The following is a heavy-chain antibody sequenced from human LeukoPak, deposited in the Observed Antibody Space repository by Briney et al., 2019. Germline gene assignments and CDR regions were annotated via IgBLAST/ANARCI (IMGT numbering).Heavy chain of an antibody. Sequence: GGSLRRSCAASGFTFDDYAMHWVRQAPGKGLEWVSLISGDGGSTYYADSVKGRFTISRDNSKNSLYLQMNSLRTEDTALYYCAPNWNVFDYWGQGTLVTVSS. J-gene: IGHJ4*02. CDR2: ISGDGGST. CDR1: GFTFDDYA. V-gene: IGHV3-43*02. D-gene: IGHD1-1*01. CDR3: APNWNVFDY.